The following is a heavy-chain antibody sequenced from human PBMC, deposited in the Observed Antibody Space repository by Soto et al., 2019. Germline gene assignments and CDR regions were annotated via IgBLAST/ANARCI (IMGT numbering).Heavy chain of an antibody. J-gene: IGHJ6*03. Sequence: SDTLSLTCAVYGGSFSGYYWSWIRQPPGKGLEWIGEINHSGSTNYNPSLKSRVTISVDTSKNQFSLKLSSVTAADTAVYYCARAVRYYYYMDVWGKGTTVTVSS. CDR1: GGSFSGYY. CDR3: ARAVRYYYYMDV. V-gene: IGHV4-34*01. D-gene: IGHD4-17*01. CDR2: INHSGST.